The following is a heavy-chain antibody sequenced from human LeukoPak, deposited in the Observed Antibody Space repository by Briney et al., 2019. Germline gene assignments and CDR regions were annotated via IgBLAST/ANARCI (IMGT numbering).Heavy chain of an antibody. CDR2: ISAYNGNT. V-gene: IGHV1-18*01. CDR1: GYTFTSYG. J-gene: IGHJ6*03. Sequence: ASVKVSCKASGYTFTSYGISWVRQAPGQGLEWMGWISAYNGNTNYAQKLQGRVTMTTDTSTSTAYMELRSLRSDDTAVYYCARSYGDYDYYYYYMDVWAKGPRSPSP. D-gene: IGHD4-17*01. CDR3: ARSYGDYDYYYYYMDV.